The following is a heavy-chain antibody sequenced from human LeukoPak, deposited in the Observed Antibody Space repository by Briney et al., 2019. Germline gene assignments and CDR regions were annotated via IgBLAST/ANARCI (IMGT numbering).Heavy chain of an antibody. J-gene: IGHJ6*02. D-gene: IGHD6-19*01. Sequence: GRSLRLSCAASGFTFSSYSMNWVRRAPGKGLEWVSSISSSSSYIYYADSVKGRFTISRDNAKNSLYLQTNSLRAEDTAVYYCARARIAVAGKSRGMDVWGQGTTVTVSS. CDR3: ARARIAVAGKSRGMDV. V-gene: IGHV3-21*01. CDR1: GFTFSSYS. CDR2: ISSSSSYI.